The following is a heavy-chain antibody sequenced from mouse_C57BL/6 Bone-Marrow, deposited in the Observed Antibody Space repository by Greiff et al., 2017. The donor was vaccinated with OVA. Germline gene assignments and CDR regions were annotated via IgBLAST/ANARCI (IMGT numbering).Heavy chain of an antibody. CDR2: IHPNSGST. J-gene: IGHJ3*01. CDR3: ARPYDGYYEAWFAY. Sequence: QVQLQQPGAELVKPGASVKLSCKASGYTFASYWMHWVKQRPGQGLEWIGMIHPNSGSTNYNEKFKSKATLTVDKSSSTAYMQLSSLTSEDSAVYYGARPYDGYYEAWFAYWGQGTLVTVSA. V-gene: IGHV1-64*01. D-gene: IGHD2-3*01. CDR1: GYTFASYW.